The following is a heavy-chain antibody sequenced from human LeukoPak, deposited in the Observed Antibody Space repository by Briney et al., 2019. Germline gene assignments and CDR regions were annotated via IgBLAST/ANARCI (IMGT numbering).Heavy chain of an antibody. CDR2: INPTNGVP. V-gene: IGHV1-2*02. J-gene: IGHJ6*03. CDR1: GYTFTGYY. Sequence: ASVKVSCKASGYTFTGYYLHWVRQAPGQGLEWMGWINPTNGVPNYAQKFQGRVTMTRDTSISTAYMDLSRLRSDDTAVYYCARDRDYYYYMDVWGKGTTVTISS. CDR3: ARDRDYYYYMDV.